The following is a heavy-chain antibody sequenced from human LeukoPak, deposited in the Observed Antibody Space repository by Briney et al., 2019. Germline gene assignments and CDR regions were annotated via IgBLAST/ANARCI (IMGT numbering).Heavy chain of an antibody. CDR2: MNPNSGNT. CDR3: ARVRAGVTAATGSFDY. J-gene: IGHJ4*02. D-gene: IGHD2-15*01. V-gene: IGHV1-8*03. Sequence: ASVKVSCKASGYTFTSYDINWVRQATGQGLEWMGWMNPNSGNTGYAQKFQGRVTITRNTSISTAYMELSSLRSEDTAVYYCARVRAGVTAATGSFDYWGQGTLVTVSS. CDR1: GYTFTSYD.